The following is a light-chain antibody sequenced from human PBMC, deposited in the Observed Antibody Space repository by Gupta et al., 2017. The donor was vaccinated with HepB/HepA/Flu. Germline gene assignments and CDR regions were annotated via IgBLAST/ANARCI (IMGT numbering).Light chain of an antibody. CDR1: QSISSW. J-gene: IGKJ3*01. V-gene: IGKV1-5*03. Sequence: DIQMTQSPSTLSASVGDRVTITCRASQSISSWLAWYQQKPGKAPKLLIYKASSLESGVPSRFSGSASGTEFTRTISSLQPDDFATYYCQQYNSYSSFTFGPGTKVDIK. CDR2: KAS. CDR3: QQYNSYSSFT.